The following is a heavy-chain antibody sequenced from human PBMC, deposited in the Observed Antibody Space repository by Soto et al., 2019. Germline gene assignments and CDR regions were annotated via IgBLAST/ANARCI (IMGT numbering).Heavy chain of an antibody. CDR1: GGSISSYY. Sequence: PSETLSLTCTVSGGSISSYYWSWIRQPPGRGLEWIGYIYYSGSTNYNPSLKSRVTISVDTSKNQFSLKLSSVTAADTAVYYCARVGPYGDYVYYYMDVWGKGTTVTVSS. CDR2: IYYSGST. CDR3: ARVGPYGDYVYYYMDV. J-gene: IGHJ6*03. D-gene: IGHD4-17*01. V-gene: IGHV4-59*01.